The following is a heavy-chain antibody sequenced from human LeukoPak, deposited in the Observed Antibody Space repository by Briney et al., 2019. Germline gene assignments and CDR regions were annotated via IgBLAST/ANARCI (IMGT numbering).Heavy chain of an antibody. CDR3: ARDRSENWFDS. D-gene: IGHD3-10*01. V-gene: IGHV1-2*02. CDR2: IDPKSGGT. J-gene: IGHJ5*01. Sequence: GASVKVSCKASGHTFTGQYMHWVRQAPGQGLEWMGWIDPKSGGTKYAQKFQGRVTMTTDTSMSTAYMELSRLRFDDTAVYFCARDRSENWFDSWGQGTLVTVSS. CDR1: GHTFTGQY.